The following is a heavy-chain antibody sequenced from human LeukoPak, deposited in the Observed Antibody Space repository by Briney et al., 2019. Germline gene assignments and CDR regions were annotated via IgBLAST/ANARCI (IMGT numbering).Heavy chain of an antibody. D-gene: IGHD5-18*01. CDR3: ARSPTKRVTEDY. CDR1: DGSFSGYY. CDR2: INHSGNT. V-gene: IGHV4-34*01. Sequence: SETLSLTCALYDGSFSGYYWSWIRQPPGKGLEWIGEINHSGNTNYNPSLKSRVTISIDTSKNQVPLKLTSVTAADTAVYYCARSPTKRVTEDYWGQGILVTVSS. J-gene: IGHJ4*02.